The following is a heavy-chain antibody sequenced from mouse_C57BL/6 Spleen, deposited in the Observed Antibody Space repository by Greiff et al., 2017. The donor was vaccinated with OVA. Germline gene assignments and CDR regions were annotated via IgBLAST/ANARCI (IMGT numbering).Heavy chain of an antibody. D-gene: IGHD2-5*01. J-gene: IGHJ2*01. CDR3: ARTYSNYGRYFDY. CDR1: GYTFTSYW. V-gene: IGHV1-55*01. Sequence: VQLQQSGAELVKPGASVKMSCKASGYTFTSYWITWVKQRPGQGLEWIGDIYPGSGSTNYNEKFKSKATLTVDTSSSTAYMQLSSLTSEDSAVYYCARTYSNYGRYFDYWGQGTTLTVSS. CDR2: IYPGSGST.